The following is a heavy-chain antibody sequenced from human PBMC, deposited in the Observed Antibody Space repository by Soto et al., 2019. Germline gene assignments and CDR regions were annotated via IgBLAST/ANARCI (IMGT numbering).Heavy chain of an antibody. CDR1: EFTVRGRS. D-gene: IGHD3-10*01. CDR3: ARGWFGPDV. J-gene: IGHJ6*01. CDR2: IDKVGTDS. Sequence: EVQLVESGGGLVQPGGSLRLSCAASEFTVRGRSVHWVRQAPGKGLVWVSGIDKVGTDSTYADSVKGRFTSARDNAKNTVYIQMNSLRVEDTAVYYCARGWFGPDVWGKGTKVTVSS. V-gene: IGHV3-74*01.